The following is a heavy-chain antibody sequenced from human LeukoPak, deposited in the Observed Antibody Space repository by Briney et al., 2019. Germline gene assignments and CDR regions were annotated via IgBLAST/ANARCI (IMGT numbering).Heavy chain of an antibody. J-gene: IGHJ4*02. V-gene: IGHV3-74*01. D-gene: IGHD2-21*02. CDR3: AREGLQFTLY. CDR2: INSDGSIT. CDR1: GFTFSSYW. Sequence: PGGSLRLSCAASGFTFSSYWMHWVRQDPGKGLVWLSRINSDGSITNYADSVKGRFTISRDNAKNTVYLQMNSLRAGDTAVYYCAREGLQFTLYWGQGILVSVSS.